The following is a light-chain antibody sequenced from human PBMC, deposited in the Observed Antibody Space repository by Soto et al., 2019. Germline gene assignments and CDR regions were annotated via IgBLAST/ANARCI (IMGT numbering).Light chain of an antibody. CDR2: EVS. Sequence: QSVLTPRASVSGSPGQSSTISCTGTSSDVGSYSLVSWYQQHPGKAPKLMIYEVSKRPSGVSNRFSGSKSGDTASLTISGLQAEDEADYYCCSYAGSNTYVFGTGTKVTV. CDR3: CSYAGSNTYV. CDR1: SSDVGSYSL. V-gene: IGLV2-23*02. J-gene: IGLJ1*01.